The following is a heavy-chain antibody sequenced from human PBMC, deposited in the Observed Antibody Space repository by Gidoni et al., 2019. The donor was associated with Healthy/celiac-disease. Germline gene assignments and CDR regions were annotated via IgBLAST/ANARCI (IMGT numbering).Heavy chain of an antibody. J-gene: IGHJ6*02. CDR1: GYTFTGYY. Sequence: QVQLVQSGAEVKKPGASVKVSCKASGYTFTGYYMHWVRQAPGQGLEWMGWINPNSGGTNYAQKFQGRVTMTRDTSISTAYMELSRLRSDDTAVYYCARDPLNTAMVVSDYYYGMDVWGQGTTVTVSS. CDR2: INPNSGGT. D-gene: IGHD5-18*01. V-gene: IGHV1-2*02. CDR3: ARDPLNTAMVVSDYYYGMDV.